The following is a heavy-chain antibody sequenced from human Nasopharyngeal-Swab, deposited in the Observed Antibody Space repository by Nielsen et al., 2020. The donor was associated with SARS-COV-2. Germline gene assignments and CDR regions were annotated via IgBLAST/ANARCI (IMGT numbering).Heavy chain of an antibody. CDR2: ISGDGDSA. D-gene: IGHD3-3*01. Sequence: WIRQPSGKGLEWVSLISGDGDSASYRDSVKGRFTISRENNKNSLYLQMNSLTVEDTALYYCAKPFWSGYYLGDSFDFWGQGTMVTVSS. CDR3: AKPFWSGYYLGDSFDF. V-gene: IGHV3-43*02. J-gene: IGHJ3*01.